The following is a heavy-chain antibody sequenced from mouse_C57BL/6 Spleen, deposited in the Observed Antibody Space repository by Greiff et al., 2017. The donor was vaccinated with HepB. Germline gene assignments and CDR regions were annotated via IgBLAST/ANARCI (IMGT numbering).Heavy chain of an antibody. CDR3: ARYYYGSSYNY. D-gene: IGHD1-1*01. CDR1: GYTFTNYW. V-gene: IGHV1-63*01. CDR2: IYPGGGYT. J-gene: IGHJ2*01. Sequence: VQLQQSGAELVRPGTSVKMSCTASGYTFTNYWIGWAKQRPGHGLEWIGDIYPGGGYTYYNEKFKGQATLTADKSSSTAYMQFSSLTSEDSAIYYCARYYYGSSYNYWGQGTTLTVSS.